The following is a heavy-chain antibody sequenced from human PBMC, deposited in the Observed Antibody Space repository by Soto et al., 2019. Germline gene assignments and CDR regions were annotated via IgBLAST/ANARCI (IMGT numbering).Heavy chain of an antibody. V-gene: IGHV3-21*01. D-gene: IGHD2-2*01. J-gene: IGHJ4*02. Sequence: GGSLRLSCAASGFTFSSYSMNWVRQAPGKGLEWVSSISSSSSYIYYADSVKGRFTISRDNAKNSLYLQMNSPRAEDTAVYYCARDESQVVPAASYFDYWGQGTLVTVSS. CDR2: ISSSSSYI. CDR3: ARDESQVVPAASYFDY. CDR1: GFTFSSYS.